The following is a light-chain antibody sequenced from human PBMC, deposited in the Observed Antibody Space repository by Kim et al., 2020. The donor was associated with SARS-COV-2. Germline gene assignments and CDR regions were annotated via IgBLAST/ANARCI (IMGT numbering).Light chain of an antibody. CDR3: QSADSSGTWV. CDR1: ALPKQY. Sequence: SYELTQPPSVSVSPGQTARITCSGDALPKQYAYWYQQKPGQAPVLVIYKDSERPSGIPERLSGSSSGTAVTLIISGVQAEDEADYYCQSADSSGTWVFGG. V-gene: IGLV3-25*03. J-gene: IGLJ3*02. CDR2: KDS.